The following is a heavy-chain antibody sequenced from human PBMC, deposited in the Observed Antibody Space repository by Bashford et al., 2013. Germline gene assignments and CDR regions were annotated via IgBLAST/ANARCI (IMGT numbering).Heavy chain of an antibody. J-gene: IGHJ4*02. CDR2: LNQDGTQK. V-gene: IGHV3-7*01. Sequence: VRQAPRKGLEWVANLNQDGTQKYFVDSVKGRFAISRDNANNSLFLQMNSLRAEDTAVYYCTRDPDNGALDYWGQGTLVTVSS. CDR3: TRDPDNGALDY. D-gene: IGHD1-14*01.